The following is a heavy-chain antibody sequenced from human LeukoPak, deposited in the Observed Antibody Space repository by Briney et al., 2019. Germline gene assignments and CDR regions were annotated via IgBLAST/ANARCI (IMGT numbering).Heavy chain of an antibody. D-gene: IGHD3-16*02. V-gene: IGHV3-23*01. Sequence: GGSLRLSCAVSGFTFSDYYTSWVRQAPGKGLEWVSAISGSGGSTYYADSVKGRFNISRDNSKNTLYLQMYSLRAEDTAVYYCAKDLGFVDVWGSYRSPFDYWGQGTLVTVSS. CDR3: AKDLGFVDVWGSYRSPFDY. CDR2: ISGSGGST. J-gene: IGHJ4*02. CDR1: GFTFSDYY.